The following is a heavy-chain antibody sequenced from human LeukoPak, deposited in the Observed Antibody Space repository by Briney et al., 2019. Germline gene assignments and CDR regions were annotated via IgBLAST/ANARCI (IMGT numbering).Heavy chain of an antibody. J-gene: IGHJ4*02. CDR2: IYYSGST. CDR1: GGSISSYY. D-gene: IGHD3-22*01. CDR3: ARLRPYYYDSSGYYYPGSPDY. Sequence: TASETLSPTCTVSGGSISSYYWSWIRQPPGKGLEWIGYIYYSGSTNYNPSLKSRVTISVDTSKNQFSLKLSSVTAADTAVYYCARLRPYYYDSSGYYYPGSPDYWGQGTLVTVSS. V-gene: IGHV4-59*08.